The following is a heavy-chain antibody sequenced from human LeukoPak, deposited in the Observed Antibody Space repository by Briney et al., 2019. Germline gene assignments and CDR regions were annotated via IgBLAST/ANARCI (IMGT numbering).Heavy chain of an antibody. Sequence: PSETLSLTCTVSGDSISSRSYYWGWIRQPPGKGLEWIGSIYYSGSPNYNPSLKSRVTISMDMSKNQFSLKLRSVTATDMAVYYCATTTSWGQGTLVTVSS. J-gene: IGHJ4*02. CDR1: GDSISSRSYY. D-gene: IGHD4-11*01. CDR3: ATTTS. V-gene: IGHV4-39*01. CDR2: IYYSGSP.